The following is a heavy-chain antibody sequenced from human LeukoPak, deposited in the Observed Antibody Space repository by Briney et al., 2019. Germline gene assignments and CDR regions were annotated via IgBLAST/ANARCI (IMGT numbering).Heavy chain of an antibody. CDR2: INAGNGNT. Sequence: ASVKVSCKASGYTFTSYAMHWVRQAPGQRLEWMGWINAGNGNTKYSQKFQGRVTITRDTSASTAYMELSSLRSEDTAVYYCARDMDSDYGWYGMDVWGQGTTVTVSS. CDR1: GYTFTSYA. V-gene: IGHV1-3*01. J-gene: IGHJ6*02. D-gene: IGHD4-17*01. CDR3: ARDMDSDYGWYGMDV.